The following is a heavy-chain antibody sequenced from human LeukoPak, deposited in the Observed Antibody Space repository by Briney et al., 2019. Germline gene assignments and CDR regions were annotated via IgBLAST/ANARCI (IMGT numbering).Heavy chain of an antibody. CDR1: GYTFTGYY. CDR3: ARDLAPYDSNAFDI. J-gene: IGHJ3*02. Sequence: GASVKVSCKASGYTFTGYYMHWVRQAPGQGLEWMGWINPNSGGTNYAQKFQRRVTMTRDTSISTAYMELSRLRSDDTAVYYCARDLAPYDSNAFDIWGQGTMVTVSS. V-gene: IGHV1-2*02. D-gene: IGHD3-22*01. CDR2: INPNSGGT.